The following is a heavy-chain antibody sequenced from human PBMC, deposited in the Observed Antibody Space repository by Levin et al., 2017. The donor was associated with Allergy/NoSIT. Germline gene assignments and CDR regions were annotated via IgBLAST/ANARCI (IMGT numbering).Heavy chain of an antibody. CDR1: GGSVSSGSYY. CDR3: ARSYSSRHPMRGYYYYGMDV. J-gene: IGHJ6*02. Sequence: PSETLSLTCTVSGGSVSSGSYYWSWIRQPPGKGLEWIGYIYYSGSTNYNPSLKSRVTISVDTSKNQFSLKLSSVTAADTAVYYCARSYSSRHPMRGYYYYGMDVWGQGTTVTVSS. CDR2: IYYSGST. V-gene: IGHV4-61*01. D-gene: IGHD6-13*01.